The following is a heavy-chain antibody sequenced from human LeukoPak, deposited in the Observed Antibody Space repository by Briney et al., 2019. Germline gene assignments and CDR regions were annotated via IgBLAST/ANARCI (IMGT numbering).Heavy chain of an antibody. J-gene: IGHJ4*02. CDR3: AKDMFYCSSNSCSLDTNGLDY. D-gene: IGHD2-2*01. CDR1: GFTFDDYA. Sequence: GGSLRLSCAASGFTFDDYAMHWVRQAPGKGLEWVSLISWDGGSTYYADSVRGRFTISRDNAKNSLYLQVNSLRAEDAALYYCAKDMFYCSSNSCSLDTNGLDYWGRGTLVTVSS. CDR2: ISWDGGST. V-gene: IGHV3-43D*04.